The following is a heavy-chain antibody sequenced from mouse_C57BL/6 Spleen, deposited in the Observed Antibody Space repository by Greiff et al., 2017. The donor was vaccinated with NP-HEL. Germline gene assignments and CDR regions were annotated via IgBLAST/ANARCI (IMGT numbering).Heavy chain of an antibody. V-gene: IGHV5-6*02. Sequence: EVMLVESGGDLVKPGGSLKLSCAASGFTFSSYGMSWVRQTPDKRLEWVATISSGGSYTYYPDSVKGRFTISRDNAKNTLYLQMSSRKSEDTAMYYCARHGTTVVATGYYAMDYLGQGTSVTVSS. CDR3: ARHGTTVVATGYYAMDY. CDR2: ISSGGSYT. J-gene: IGHJ4*01. D-gene: IGHD1-1*01. CDR1: GFTFSSYG.